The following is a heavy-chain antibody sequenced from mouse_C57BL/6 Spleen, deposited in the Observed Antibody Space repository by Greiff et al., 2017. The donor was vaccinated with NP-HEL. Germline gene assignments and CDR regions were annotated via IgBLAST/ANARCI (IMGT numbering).Heavy chain of an antibody. CDR1: GFTFSDYY. J-gene: IGHJ1*03. CDR3: ARDPDYYGSPYWYFDV. Sequence: EVKLVESEGGLVQPGSSMKLSCTASGFTFSDYYMAWVRQVPEKGLEWVANINYDGSSTYYLDSLKSRFIISRDNAKNILYLQMSSLKSEDTATYYCARDPDYYGSPYWYFDVWGTGTTVTVSS. CDR2: INYDGSST. V-gene: IGHV5-16*01. D-gene: IGHD1-1*01.